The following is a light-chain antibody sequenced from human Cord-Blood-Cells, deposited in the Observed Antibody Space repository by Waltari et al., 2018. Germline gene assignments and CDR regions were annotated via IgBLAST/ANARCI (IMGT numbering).Light chain of an antibody. Sequence: QSVLTQPPSASGTPGQRVTISCSGRSSNIGSNYVYWYQQLPGTAPKLLIYRNNQRPSGVPDRFSGSKSGTSACLAISGLRSEDEADYYCAAWDDSLSGWVFGGGTKLTVL. J-gene: IGLJ3*02. CDR2: RNN. V-gene: IGLV1-47*01. CDR1: SSNIGSNY. CDR3: AAWDDSLSGWV.